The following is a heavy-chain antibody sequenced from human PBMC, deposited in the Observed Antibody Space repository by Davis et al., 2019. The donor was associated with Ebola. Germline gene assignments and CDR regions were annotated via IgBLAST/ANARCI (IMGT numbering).Heavy chain of an antibody. CDR3: ARVLGHFIYYYYMDV. Sequence: SETLSLTCAVYGGSFSGYYWSWIRQPPGKGLEWIGHVYYTGSSNQNPSLKSRVTISVDTSRNQFSLTFSSVTAADTAVYYCARVLGHFIYYYYMDVWGKGTAVTVAS. CDR1: GGSFSGYY. V-gene: IGHV4-59*08. J-gene: IGHJ6*03. D-gene: IGHD3-16*01. CDR2: VYYTGSS.